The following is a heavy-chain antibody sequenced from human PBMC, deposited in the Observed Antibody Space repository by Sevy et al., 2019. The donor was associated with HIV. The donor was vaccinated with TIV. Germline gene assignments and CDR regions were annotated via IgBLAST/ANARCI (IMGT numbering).Heavy chain of an antibody. CDR3: AKDRYDGSGYYPEGAFDI. CDR1: GFTFSSYA. Sequence: GGSLRLSCAASGFTFSSYAMNWVRQAPGKGLEWVSTISGSGGSTYYGDSVKGRFTISRDNSKNTVYLQMTSLGAEDTALYYCAKDRYDGSGYYPEGAFDIWGQGTKVTVSS. V-gene: IGHV3-23*01. D-gene: IGHD3-22*01. J-gene: IGHJ3*02. CDR2: ISGSGGST.